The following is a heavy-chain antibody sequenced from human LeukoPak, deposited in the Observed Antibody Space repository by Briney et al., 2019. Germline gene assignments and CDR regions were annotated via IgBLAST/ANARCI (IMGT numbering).Heavy chain of an antibody. V-gene: IGHV3-30*19. CDR1: GFTFSSYG. Sequence: GGSLRLSCAASGFTFSSYGMHWVRQAPGKGLEWVAVISYDGSNKYYADSVKGRFTISRDNSKNTLYLQMNSLRAEDTAVYYCARAGSSWYSNDAFDIWGQGTMVTVSS. CDR3: ARAGSSWYSNDAFDI. CDR2: ISYDGSNK. D-gene: IGHD6-13*01. J-gene: IGHJ3*02.